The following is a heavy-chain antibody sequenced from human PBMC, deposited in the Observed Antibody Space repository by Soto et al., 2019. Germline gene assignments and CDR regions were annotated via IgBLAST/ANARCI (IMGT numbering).Heavy chain of an antibody. CDR3: ARVSTYYFDSSGSYTSDY. V-gene: IGHV4-61*01. CDR1: GASVGGGSFY. CDR2: VFVSGST. Sequence: SETLSLTCTVSGASVGGGSFYWSWIRQPPGKGLEWIGYVFVSGSTNYNPSLKSRVTIAIDTSKNQFSLKLISVTAADTAVYYCARVSTYYFDSSGSYTSDYWGQGTLVTVSS. J-gene: IGHJ4*02. D-gene: IGHD3-22*01.